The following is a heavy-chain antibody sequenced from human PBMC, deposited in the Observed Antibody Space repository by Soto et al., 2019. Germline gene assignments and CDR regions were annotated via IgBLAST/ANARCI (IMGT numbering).Heavy chain of an antibody. D-gene: IGHD6-13*01. J-gene: IGHJ6*02. CDR2: ISYDGSNK. V-gene: IGHV3-30*18. CDR3: AKGLSIAAAGTTCGMDV. Sequence: QVQLVESGGGVVQPGRSLRLSCAASGFTFSSYGMHWVRQAPGKGLEWVAVISYDGSNKYYADSVKGRFTISRDNSKNTLYLQMNSLRAEDTAVYYCAKGLSIAAAGTTCGMDVWGQGTTVTVSS. CDR1: GFTFSSYG.